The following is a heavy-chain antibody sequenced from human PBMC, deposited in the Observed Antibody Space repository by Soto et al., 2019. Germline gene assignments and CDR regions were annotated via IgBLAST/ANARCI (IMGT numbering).Heavy chain of an antibody. J-gene: IGHJ5*02. CDR1: GYSFTSYG. CDR3: ARDKMVNTDNWFGL. Sequence: QVHLVQSGAEVKKPGASVQVSCKASGYSFTSYGISWVRQAAGQGLEWMAWISGYNGKTRFAPKYQGRLTTTIATSTSTAYMDLRSLRSDDAAMYCCARDKMVNTDNWFGLWGQGTLVTVSS. D-gene: IGHD5-18*01. CDR2: ISGYNGKT. V-gene: IGHV1-18*01.